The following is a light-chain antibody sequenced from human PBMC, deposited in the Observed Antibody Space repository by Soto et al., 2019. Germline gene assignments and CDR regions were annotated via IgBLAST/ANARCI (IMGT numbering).Light chain of an antibody. Sequence: DIQMTQSPSTLSASVGDRVTITCRASQSISSWLAWYQQKPGKAPKLLIYDASSLESGVPSRFSGSGSGTEFTLTISSLQPDDFATYYCQQYNSYTCGQGTKV. J-gene: IGKJ1*01. V-gene: IGKV1-5*01. CDR3: QQYNSYT. CDR1: QSISSW. CDR2: DAS.